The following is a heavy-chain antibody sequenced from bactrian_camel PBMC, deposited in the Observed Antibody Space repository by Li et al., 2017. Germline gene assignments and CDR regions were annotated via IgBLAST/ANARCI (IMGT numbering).Heavy chain of an antibody. V-gene: IGHV3-2*01. CDR2: ITRIHGGT. CDR1: GNTYSSYC. J-gene: IGHJ4*01. D-gene: IGHD3*01. Sequence: QVQLVESGGGLVQPEGSLRLSCVASGNTYSSYCMGWFRQAPGKEREGVASITRIHGGTAYADSVKGRFTISRDNSRNTLYLQMNSLKPEDTAMYYCAGDWGVSRNSKLCYDGRWSFAPRAMGQGTQVTVS.